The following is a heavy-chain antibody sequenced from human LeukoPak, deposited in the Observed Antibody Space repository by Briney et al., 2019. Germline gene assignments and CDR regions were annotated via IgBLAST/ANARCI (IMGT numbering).Heavy chain of an antibody. CDR3: AKSTGRGYYSSSSGASDI. Sequence: GGSLRLSCAASGFTFDDYAMHWVRQAPGKGLEWVSGISWNSGSIGYADSVKGRFTISRDNAKNSLYLQMNSLRAEDTALYYCAKSTGRGYYSSSSGASDIWGQGTMVTVSS. CDR2: ISWNSGSI. CDR1: GFTFDDYA. V-gene: IGHV3-9*01. D-gene: IGHD3-3*01. J-gene: IGHJ3*02.